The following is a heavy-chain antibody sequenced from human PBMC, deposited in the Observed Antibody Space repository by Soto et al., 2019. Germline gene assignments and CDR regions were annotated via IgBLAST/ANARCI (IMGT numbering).Heavy chain of an antibody. Sequence: QLQLQESGPGLVKPSETLSLTCTVSGGSISSSSYYWGWIRQPPGKGLEWIGSIYYSGSTYYNPFLKSRVTISVDTSKNQFSLKLSSVTAADTAVYYCARQGDGYCSGGSCYLYYYYYYMDVWGKGTTVTVSS. CDR2: IYYSGST. CDR3: ARQGDGYCSGGSCYLYYYYYYMDV. CDR1: GGSISSSSYY. D-gene: IGHD2-15*01. J-gene: IGHJ6*03. V-gene: IGHV4-39*01.